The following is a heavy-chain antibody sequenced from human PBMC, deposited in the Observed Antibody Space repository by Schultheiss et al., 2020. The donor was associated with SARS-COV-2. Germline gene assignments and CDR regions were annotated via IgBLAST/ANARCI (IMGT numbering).Heavy chain of an antibody. CDR3: ARVAITTVTTSLFDY. V-gene: IGHV4-34*01. CDR2: INHSGST. J-gene: IGHJ4*02. CDR1: GGSFSGYY. D-gene: IGHD4-11*01. Sequence: SETLSLTCAVYGGSFSGYYWSWIRQPPGKGLEWIGEINHSGSTNYNPSLKSRVTISVDTSKNQFSLKLSFVTAADTAVYYCARVAITTVTTSLFDYWGQGTLVTVSS.